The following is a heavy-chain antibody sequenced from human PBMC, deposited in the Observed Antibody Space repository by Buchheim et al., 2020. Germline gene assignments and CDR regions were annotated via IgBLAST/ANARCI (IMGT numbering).Heavy chain of an antibody. CDR2: IYYSGST. J-gene: IGHJ4*02. V-gene: IGHV4-39*01. D-gene: IGHD1-1*01. Sequence: QLQLQESGPGLVKPSETLSLTCAVSGDSITYSSSFWAWIRQPPGKGLEWIGTIYYSGSTYHNPSLKSRVTISVDTAKNQFSLRLTSVTAADTAVYYCARRGPSDLEPDYWGQGTL. CDR1: GDSITYSSSF. CDR3: ARRGPSDLEPDY.